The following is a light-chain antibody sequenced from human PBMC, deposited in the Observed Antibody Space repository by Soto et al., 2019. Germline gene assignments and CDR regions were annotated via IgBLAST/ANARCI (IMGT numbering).Light chain of an antibody. J-gene: IGKJ1*01. CDR2: AAS. CDR1: QGISSY. V-gene: IGKV1-27*01. CDR3: QTYTGAPWT. Sequence: DIQLTQSPSSLSASVGDRVTITCRASQGISSYLVWYQQKPGTVPKVLIFAASNLQTGVPSRFSGSGSGTDVTLTISSLQPEDVATYYCQTYTGAPWTFGQGTKVEIK.